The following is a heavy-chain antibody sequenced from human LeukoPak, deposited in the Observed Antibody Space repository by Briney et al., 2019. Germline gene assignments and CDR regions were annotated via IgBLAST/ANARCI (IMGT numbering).Heavy chain of an antibody. CDR3: ARVDIIVVVPAAMNY. D-gene: IGHD2-2*01. J-gene: IGHJ4*02. Sequence: ASVKVSFKASGYTFTSYGISWVRQAPGQGLEWMGWISAYNGNTNYAQKLQGRVTMTTDTSTSTAYMELRSLRSDDTAVYYCARVDIIVVVPAAMNYWGQGTLVTVSS. CDR2: ISAYNGNT. CDR1: GYTFTSYG. V-gene: IGHV1-18*01.